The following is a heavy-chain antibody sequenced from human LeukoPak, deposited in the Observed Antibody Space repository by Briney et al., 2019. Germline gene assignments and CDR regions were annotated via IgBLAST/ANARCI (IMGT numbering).Heavy chain of an antibody. CDR3: ARGDGSVVRGQVDY. Sequence: GGSLRLSCAASGFTFSSYSMNWVRQAPGKGLEWVSAISSSSSYIYYADSVKGRFTISRDNAKNSLYLQMNSLRAEDTAVYYCARGDGSVVRGQVDYWGQGTLDTVSS. CDR2: ISSSSSYI. V-gene: IGHV3-21*01. CDR1: GFTFSSYS. J-gene: IGHJ4*02. D-gene: IGHD3-10*01.